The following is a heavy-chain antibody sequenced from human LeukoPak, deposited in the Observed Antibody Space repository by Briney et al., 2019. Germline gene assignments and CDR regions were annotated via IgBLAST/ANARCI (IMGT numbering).Heavy chain of an antibody. Sequence: SETLSLTCAVYGGSFSRYYWSWIRQPPGKGLEWIGEINHSGSTNYNPSLKSRVTISVDTSKNQFSLKLSSVTAADTAVYYCARHWDIVVVPAAYAFDIWGQGTMVTVSS. V-gene: IGHV4-34*01. CDR1: GGSFSRYY. CDR3: ARHWDIVVVPAAYAFDI. D-gene: IGHD2-2*01. CDR2: INHSGST. J-gene: IGHJ3*02.